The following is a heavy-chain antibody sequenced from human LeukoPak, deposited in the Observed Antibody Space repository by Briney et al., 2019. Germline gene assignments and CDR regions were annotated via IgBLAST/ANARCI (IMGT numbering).Heavy chain of an antibody. CDR3: AKCGGDCRWNGMDV. J-gene: IGHJ6*02. CDR1: GFTFSSYA. CDR2: ISGSGGST. D-gene: IGHD2-21*02. V-gene: IGHV3-23*01. Sequence: GGSLRLSCAASGFTFSSYAMSWVRQAPGKGLEWVSAISGSGGSTYYADSVKGRFTISRDNSKNTLYLQVNSLRAEDTAVYYCAKCGGDCRWNGMDVWGQGTTVTVSS.